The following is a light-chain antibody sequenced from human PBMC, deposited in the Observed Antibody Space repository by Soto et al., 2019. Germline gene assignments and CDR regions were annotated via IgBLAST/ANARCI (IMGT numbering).Light chain of an antibody. Sequence: QSVLTQPPSVSGAPGQRVTLSCTGSSSNIGAGYDVHWYQQLPGTAPKLLIYANSNRPSGVPGRFSGSKSGTSASLAITGLQAEDEADYYCQSYDSSLSGYVFGTGTKLTVL. CDR2: ANS. V-gene: IGLV1-40*01. CDR1: SSNIGAGYD. J-gene: IGLJ1*01. CDR3: QSYDSSLSGYV.